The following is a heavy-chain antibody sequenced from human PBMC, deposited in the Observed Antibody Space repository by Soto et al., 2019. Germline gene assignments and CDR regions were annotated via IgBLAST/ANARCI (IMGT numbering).Heavy chain of an antibody. J-gene: IGHJ6*02. Sequence: HPGGSLSLACAASGFTFSTYWMNWVRQAPGKGLEWVANIKQDGSEKYYVDSVKGRFAISRDNAKDSLFLQMNNLRAEDTAVYYCVRDWSTFWGMDVWGQGTTVTVSS. V-gene: IGHV3-7*01. CDR2: IKQDGSEK. CDR1: GFTFSTYW. CDR3: VRDWSTFWGMDV.